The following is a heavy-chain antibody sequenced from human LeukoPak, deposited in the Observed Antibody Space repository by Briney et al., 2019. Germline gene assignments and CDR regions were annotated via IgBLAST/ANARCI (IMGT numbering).Heavy chain of an antibody. Sequence: PSETLSLTCTVSGGSISSGGYYWSWIRQHPGKGLEWIGYIYYSGSTNYNPSLKSRVTISVDTSKNQFSLKLSSVTAADTAGYYCARRPTKAVNFDYWGQGTLVTVSS. J-gene: IGHJ4*02. CDR2: IYYSGST. D-gene: IGHD1-1*01. V-gene: IGHV4-31*03. CDR1: GGSISSGGYY. CDR3: ARRPTKAVNFDY.